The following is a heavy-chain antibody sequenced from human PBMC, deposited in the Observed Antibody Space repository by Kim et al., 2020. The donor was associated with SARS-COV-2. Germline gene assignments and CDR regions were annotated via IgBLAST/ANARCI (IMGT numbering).Heavy chain of an antibody. J-gene: IGHJ4*02. CDR1: GFTFDDYA. CDR2: ISWNSGSI. Sequence: GGSLRLSCAASGFTFDDYAMHWVRQAPGKGLEWVSGISWNSGSIGYADSVKGRFTISRDNAKNSLYLQMNSLRAEDTALYYCAKDMGRVTQFAHFDYWGQGTLVTVSS. V-gene: IGHV3-9*01. CDR3: AKDMGRVTQFAHFDY. D-gene: IGHD3-16*01.